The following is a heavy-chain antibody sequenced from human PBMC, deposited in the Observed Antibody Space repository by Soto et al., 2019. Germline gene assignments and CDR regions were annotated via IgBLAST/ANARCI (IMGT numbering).Heavy chain of an antibody. V-gene: IGHV4-59*12. J-gene: IGHJ5*02. CDR1: GGSLTSYY. CDR3: ARDPVDGYAFFDN. CDR2: IYYSGST. D-gene: IGHD5-12*01. Sequence: ETLSLTCTVSGGSLTSYYWAWIRQPPGKGLEWIGYIYYSGSTSYNPSINSRVTISVDSSNNQFSLNLSSVSAADTAVYYCARDPVDGYAFFDNWGQGALVTVSS.